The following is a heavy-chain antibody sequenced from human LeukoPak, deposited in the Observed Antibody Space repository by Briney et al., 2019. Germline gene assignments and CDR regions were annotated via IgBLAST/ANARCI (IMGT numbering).Heavy chain of an antibody. CDR2: INHSGDT. CDR3: ARGSYSDHSPGYFDL. CDR1: TGSFSDYC. D-gene: IGHD1-14*01. V-gene: IGHV4-34*01. Sequence: SETLSLTCAVYTGSFSDYCWTWIRQSPGKGLEWIGEINHSGDTNYNPSLKSRVTMSVDTSKNQFSLKLSSVTAADTAVYYCARGSYSDHSPGYFDLWGRGTLVTVSS. J-gene: IGHJ2*01.